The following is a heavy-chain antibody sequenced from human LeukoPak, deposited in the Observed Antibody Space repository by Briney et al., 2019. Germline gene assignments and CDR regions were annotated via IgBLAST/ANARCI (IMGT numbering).Heavy chain of an antibody. CDR1: GYTFTTLD. CDR3: ARDIGSSGYYSPKPIDY. V-gene: IGHV1-8*03. D-gene: IGHD3-22*01. Sequence: ASVKVSCKASGYTFTTLDINWVRQATGQGLEWMGWINTNSGNTGNAQKFQGRVTITRNTSISTAYMELSSLRSEDTAVYYCARDIGSSGYYSPKPIDYWGQGTLVTVSS. J-gene: IGHJ4*02. CDR2: INTNSGNT.